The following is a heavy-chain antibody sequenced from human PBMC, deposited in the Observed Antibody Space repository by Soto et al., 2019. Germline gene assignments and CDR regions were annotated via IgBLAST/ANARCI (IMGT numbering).Heavy chain of an antibody. CDR2: IYYSGST. D-gene: IGHD3-10*01. Sequence: PSETLSLTCTVSGGSISSSSYYWGWIRQPPGKGLEWIGSIYYSGSTYYNPSLKSRVTISVDTSKNQFSLKLSSVSAADTAVYYCARLVRGVIPYYMDVWGKGTTVTVSS. CDR1: GGSISSSSYY. V-gene: IGHV4-39*01. CDR3: ARLVRGVIPYYMDV. J-gene: IGHJ6*03.